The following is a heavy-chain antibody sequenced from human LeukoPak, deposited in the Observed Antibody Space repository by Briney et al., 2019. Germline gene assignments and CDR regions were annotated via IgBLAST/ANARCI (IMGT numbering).Heavy chain of an antibody. V-gene: IGHV4-59*08. CDR2: IYYSGST. D-gene: IGHD3-22*01. CDR3: ARGWDYYDSSGYYRY. J-gene: IGHJ4*02. CDR1: GGSISSYY. Sequence: SETLSLTCTVSGGSISSYYWSWIRQPPGKGLEWIGYIYYSGSTNYNPSLKSRVTISVDTSKNQFSLKLSSVTAADTAVYYCARGWDYYDSSGYYRYWGQGTLVTVSS.